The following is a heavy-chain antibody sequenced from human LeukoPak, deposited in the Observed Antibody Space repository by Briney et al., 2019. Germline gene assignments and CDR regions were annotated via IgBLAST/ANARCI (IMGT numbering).Heavy chain of an antibody. CDR3: ARDKLLYEKLYYYGMDV. Sequence: ASVKVSCKASGYTFTDYHIHWVRQAPGQGLEWMGWINPNGGGTNYAGKFQGRVTMTSDTSISTAYMDLSRLRSDDTAVYYCARDKLLYEKLYYYGMDVRGQGTTVTVSS. D-gene: IGHD2-2*02. V-gene: IGHV1-2*02. J-gene: IGHJ6*02. CDR1: GYTFTDYH. CDR2: INPNGGGT.